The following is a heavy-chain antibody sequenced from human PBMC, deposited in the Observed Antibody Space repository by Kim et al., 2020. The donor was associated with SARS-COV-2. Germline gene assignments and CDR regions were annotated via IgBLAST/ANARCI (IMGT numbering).Heavy chain of an antibody. D-gene: IGHD6-13*01. CDR2: ITSRSGTI. CDR1: GFTFNNYD. V-gene: IGHV3-48*02. CDR3: AREHGSSSGWSIDY. Sequence: GGSLRLSCAASGFTFNNYDMNWVRQAPGKGLEWVSYITSRSGTIYYADSVRGRFTISRDNAKNSLFLQMNSLRDEDTAIYYCAREHGSSSGWSIDYWGQGTMGTVSS. J-gene: IGHJ4*02.